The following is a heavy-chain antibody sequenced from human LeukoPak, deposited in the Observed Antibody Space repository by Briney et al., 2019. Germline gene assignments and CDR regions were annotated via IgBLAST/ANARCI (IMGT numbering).Heavy chain of an antibody. Sequence: SEPLSLTCTVSGGSISSSSAYWGWIRQPPGKGLEWIGSIYYSKNTYYNPSLKSRVTISADTSKNQFSLTLGSVSATDTAVYYCVSPRGFSYGYFDYWGQGTLVTVSS. J-gene: IGHJ4*02. CDR2: IYYSKNT. D-gene: IGHD5-18*01. CDR1: GGSISSSSAY. CDR3: VSPRGFSYGYFDY. V-gene: IGHV4-39*01.